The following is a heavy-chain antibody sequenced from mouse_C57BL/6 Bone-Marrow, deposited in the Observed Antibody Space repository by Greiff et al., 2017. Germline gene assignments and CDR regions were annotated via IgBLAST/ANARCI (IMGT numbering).Heavy chain of an antibody. J-gene: IGHJ1*03. CDR3: ARFRGYYVRYFDV. V-gene: IGHV1-82*01. CDR2: IYPGDGDT. Sequence: VQLQQSGPELVKPGASVKISCKASGYAFSSSWMNWVQQRPGKGLEWIGRIYPGDGDTNYNGKFKGKATLTADKSSSTAYMQLSSLTSEDSAVYFCARFRGYYVRYFDVWGTGTTVTVSS. CDR1: GYAFSSSW. D-gene: IGHD2-3*01.